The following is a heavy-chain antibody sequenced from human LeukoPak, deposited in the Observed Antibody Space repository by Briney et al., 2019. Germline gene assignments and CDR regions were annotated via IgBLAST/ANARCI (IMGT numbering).Heavy chain of an antibody. CDR3: ARGKKTIDY. Sequence: SETLSLTCTVSGGSISSGSYHWSWIRQPPGKGLEWIGYIYYSGSTNYNPSLKSRVTISVDTSKNQFSLKLSSVTAADTAVYYCARGKKTIDYWGQGTLVTVSS. D-gene: IGHD3-10*01. J-gene: IGHJ4*02. V-gene: IGHV4-61*01. CDR1: GGSISSGSYH. CDR2: IYYSGST.